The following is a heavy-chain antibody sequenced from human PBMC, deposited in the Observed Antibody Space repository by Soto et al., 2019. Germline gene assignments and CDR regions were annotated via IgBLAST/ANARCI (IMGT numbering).Heavy chain of an antibody. CDR3: ARYVMVRAHHYYYGMHV. Sequence: ASVKVSCKASGYTFTSYYMHWVRQAPGQGLEWMGIINPSGGSTSYAQKFQGRVTMTRDTSTSTVYMELSSLRSEDTAVYYCARYVMVRAHHYYYGMHVPGQATTVTGSS. D-gene: IGHD3-10*01. CDR2: INPSGGST. J-gene: IGHJ6*02. V-gene: IGHV1-46*01. CDR1: GYTFTSYY.